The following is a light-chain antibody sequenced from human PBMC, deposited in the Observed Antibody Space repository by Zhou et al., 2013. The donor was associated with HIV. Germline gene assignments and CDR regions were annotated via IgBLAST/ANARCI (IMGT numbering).Light chain of an antibody. CDR2: GAS. J-gene: IGKJ4*01. CDR3: QQYDNWPPLT. V-gene: IGKV3-15*01. Sequence: ETVLTQSPATLSVSPGERATLSCRASQSVKSNLAWYQQKVGQAPRLLIYGASTRATGIPARFIGSGSGTEFTLTISSMLSEDFAVYYCQQYDNWPPLTFGGGTKVRSN. CDR1: QSVKSN.